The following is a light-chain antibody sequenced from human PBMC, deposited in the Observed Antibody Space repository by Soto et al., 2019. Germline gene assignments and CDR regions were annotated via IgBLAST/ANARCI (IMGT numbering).Light chain of an antibody. J-gene: IGKJ2*01. Sequence: IVLTQSPGTLSLSPGERATLSCRASQSISSNYLAWYQQKPGQAPRLINYGASNRATGIPDRFSGSGSGTDFTLTITRLEPEDFAVYYCQQYSSSIYTFGQGTKLEI. CDR1: QSISSNY. CDR2: GAS. CDR3: QQYSSSIYT. V-gene: IGKV3-20*01.